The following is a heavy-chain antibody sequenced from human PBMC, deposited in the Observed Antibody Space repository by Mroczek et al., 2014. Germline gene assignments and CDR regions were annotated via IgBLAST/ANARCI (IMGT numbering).Heavy chain of an antibody. V-gene: IGHV3-11*01. CDR1: GFTFSDYY. D-gene: IGHD5-24*01. CDR3: ARVGDGYNLDY. CDR2: ISSSGSTI. Sequence: QVQLVESGGGLVKPGGLRLSCAASGFTFSDYYMSWIRQAPGKGLEWVSYISSSGSTIYYADSVKGRFTISRDNAKNSLYLQMNSLRAEDTAVYYCARVGDGYNLDYWGQGTLVTVSS. J-gene: IGHJ4*02.